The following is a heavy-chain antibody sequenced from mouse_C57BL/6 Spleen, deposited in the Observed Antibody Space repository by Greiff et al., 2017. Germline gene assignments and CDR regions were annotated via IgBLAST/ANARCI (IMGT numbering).Heavy chain of an antibody. CDR2: IYPRSGNT. J-gene: IGHJ1*03. D-gene: IGHD1-1*01. V-gene: IGHV1-81*01. CDR3: ANYYGSSYWYFEV. Sequence: VQLQQSGAELARPGASVKLSCKASGYTFTSYGISWVKQRTGQGLEWIGEIYPRSGNTYYNEKFKGKATLTADKSSSTSYMELRSLTSVDSAVYFCANYYGSSYWYFEVWGTGATVTVSS. CDR1: GYTFTSYG.